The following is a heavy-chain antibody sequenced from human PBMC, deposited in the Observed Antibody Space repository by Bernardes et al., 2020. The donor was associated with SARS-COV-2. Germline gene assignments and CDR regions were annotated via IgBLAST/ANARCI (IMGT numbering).Heavy chain of an antibody. Sequence: ASVKVSCKASGYTFTGYYMHWVRQASGQGLEGMGWINPNSGGTNYAQKFQDRRTMTRETSISTAYMELSRLRSDATAVYYCARDLRIQLSNPICFGMAVWDQGTTVSVSS. CDR2: INPNSGGT. D-gene: IGHD5-18*01. CDR3: ARDLRIQLSNPICFGMAV. CDR1: GYTFTGYY. V-gene: IGHV1-2*02. J-gene: IGHJ6*02.